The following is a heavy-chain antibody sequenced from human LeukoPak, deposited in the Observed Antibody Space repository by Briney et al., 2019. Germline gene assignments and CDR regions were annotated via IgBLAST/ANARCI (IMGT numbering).Heavy chain of an antibody. J-gene: IGHJ3*02. CDR1: GFTFYDYA. CDR2: ISWNSGSI. CDR3: AKDTYPYSGCDPGAFDI. Sequence: GGSLRLSCAASGFTFYDYAMHWVRHAPGKGLEWVSGISWNSGSIGYAVSVKGRFSISRDNAKNSLYLQMNSLRAEDTALYYCAKDTYPYSGCDPGAFDIWGQGTMVTVSS. V-gene: IGHV3-9*01. D-gene: IGHD5-12*01.